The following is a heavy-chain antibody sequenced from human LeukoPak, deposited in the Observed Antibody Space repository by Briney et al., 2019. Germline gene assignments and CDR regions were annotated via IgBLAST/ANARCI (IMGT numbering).Heavy chain of an antibody. J-gene: IGHJ4*02. CDR3: AKDLFGGYGPPRDY. D-gene: IGHD5-12*01. Sequence: GGSLRLSCVASGFTFSSYAMSWVRQAPGKGLEWVSTFSGGGGSGDYADSAKGRFTISRDNSKNTLYLQMDGLRAEDTAVYYCAKDLFGGYGPPRDYWGQGTLVTVSS. CDR1: GFTFSSYA. V-gene: IGHV3-23*01. CDR2: FSGGGGSG.